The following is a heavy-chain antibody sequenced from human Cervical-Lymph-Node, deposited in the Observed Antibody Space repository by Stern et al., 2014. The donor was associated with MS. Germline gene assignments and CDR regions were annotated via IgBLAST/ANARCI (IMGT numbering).Heavy chain of an antibody. D-gene: IGHD4-11*01. CDR3: ATDYRAMDV. CDR2: IIPILNTA. CDR1: GVSFGSYG. V-gene: IGHV1-69*06. J-gene: IGHJ6*02. Sequence: QLVQSGAEVKEPGSSVKVSCKASGVSFGSYGISWVRQAPGHGIEWMGRIIPILNTANYAQRCHGRVTIIADKSTTTGYIQLSSLKSDDSAVYYCATDYRAMDVWCQGTKVTVSS.